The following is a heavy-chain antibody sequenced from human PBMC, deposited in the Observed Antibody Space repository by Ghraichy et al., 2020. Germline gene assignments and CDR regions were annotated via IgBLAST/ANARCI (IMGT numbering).Heavy chain of an antibody. D-gene: IGHD5-18*01. Sequence: LSLTCAASGFTFNTYAMTWVRQAPGKGLEWVSTISGSGINTYYADSVKGRFTISRDISKSTLYLQMNSLRAEDTAIYFCAKGLGYSYGLEYWGQGTLVTVSS. J-gene: IGHJ4*02. V-gene: IGHV3-23*01. CDR2: ISGSGINT. CDR3: AKGLGYSYGLEY. CDR1: GFTFNTYA.